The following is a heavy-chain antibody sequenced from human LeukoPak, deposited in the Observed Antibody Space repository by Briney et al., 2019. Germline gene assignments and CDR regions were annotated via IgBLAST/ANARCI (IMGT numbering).Heavy chain of an antibody. CDR3: ASDLPVVVVAATPPDY. CDR1: GFTFSSYS. D-gene: IGHD2-15*01. Sequence: GGSLRLSCAASGFTFSSYSMNWVRQAPGKGLEWVSSISSSSSYIYYADSVKGRFTISRDNAKNSLYLQMNSLRAEDTAVYYCASDLPVVVVAATPPDYWGQGTLVTVSS. CDR2: ISSSSSYI. V-gene: IGHV3-21*01. J-gene: IGHJ4*02.